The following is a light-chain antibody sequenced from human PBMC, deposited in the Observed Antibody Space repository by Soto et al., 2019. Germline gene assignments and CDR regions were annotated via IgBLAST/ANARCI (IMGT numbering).Light chain of an antibody. J-gene: IGLJ1*01. CDR1: SSNIGAGYG. Sequence: QSVLTQPPSVSGAPGQRVTISCTGSSSNIGAGYGVHWYQQLPGTAPKLLIYGNNNRPSGVPDRFSGSKSGTSASLAITGLQAEDEADYYCQSYDSSLSGHVFGTGTKVTVL. V-gene: IGLV1-40*01. CDR3: QSYDSSLSGHV. CDR2: GNN.